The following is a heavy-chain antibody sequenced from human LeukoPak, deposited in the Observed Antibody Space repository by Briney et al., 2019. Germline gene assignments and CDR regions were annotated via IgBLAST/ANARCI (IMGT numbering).Heavy chain of an antibody. J-gene: IGHJ5*02. D-gene: IGHD3-22*01. Sequence: SETLSLTCTVSGGSISSSSYYWGWIRQPPGKGLEWIGRIYTSESTNYNPSLKGRVTMSVDTSKNQFSLKLTSVTAADTAVYYCARDADYYSPFFDPWGQGTLVTVSS. CDR2: IYTSEST. CDR1: GGSISSSSYY. CDR3: ARDADYYSPFFDP. V-gene: IGHV4-39*07.